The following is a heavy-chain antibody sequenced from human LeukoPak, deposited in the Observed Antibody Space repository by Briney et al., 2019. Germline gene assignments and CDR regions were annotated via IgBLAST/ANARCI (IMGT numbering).Heavy chain of an antibody. J-gene: IGHJ4*02. D-gene: IGHD3-10*01. CDR1: GGTFSSYA. CDR2: IIPILGIA. CDR3: ARDPSPAYYYGSGSYWLGY. V-gene: IGHV1-69*04. Sequence: SVKVSCKASGGTFSSYAISWVRQAPGQGLEWMGRIIPILGIANYAQKFQGRVTITADKSTSTAYMELSSLRSEDTAVYYCARDPSPAYYYGSGSYWLGYWGQGTLVTVSS.